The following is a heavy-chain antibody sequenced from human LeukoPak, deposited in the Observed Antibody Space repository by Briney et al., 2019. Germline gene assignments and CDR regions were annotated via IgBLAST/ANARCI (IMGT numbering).Heavy chain of an antibody. CDR3: ARVVGIAALPLFLRG. V-gene: IGHV3-30*01. CDR2: ISYDGINK. Sequence: GGSLRLSCAASGFTLCSFAMHWGRHAPGKGGEGVAVISYDGINKYYADSVKGRFTISREQSQNTLYMQMNSLRAADTAVYFCARVVGIAALPLFLRGGGQGTLVTV. CDR1: GFTLCSFA. D-gene: IGHD6-6*01. J-gene: IGHJ4*02.